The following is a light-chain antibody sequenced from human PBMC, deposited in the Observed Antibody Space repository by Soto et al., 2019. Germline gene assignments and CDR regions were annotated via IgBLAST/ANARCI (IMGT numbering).Light chain of an antibody. V-gene: IGKV3-20*01. CDR3: QQYGSSPGLT. Sequence: EIVVTQSPATLSVSPGERATLSCRASQSVSSNLGWYQQKPGQAPRLLIYGASSRATGIPDRCSGSGSGTDFTLTISRLEPEDFAVYYCQQYGSSPGLTFGGGTKVEIK. J-gene: IGKJ4*01. CDR1: QSVSSN. CDR2: GAS.